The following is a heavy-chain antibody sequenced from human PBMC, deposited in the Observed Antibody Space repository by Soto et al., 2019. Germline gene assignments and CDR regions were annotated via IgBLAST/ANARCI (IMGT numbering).Heavy chain of an antibody. Sequence: SETLSLTCTVSGGSISSGDYYWSWIRQPPGKGLEWIGYIYYSGSTYYNPSLKSRVTISVDTSKNQFSLKLSSVTAADTAVYYCARDFRSYYDSSGPGTAFDIWGQGTMVTVSS. CDR1: GGSISSGDYY. CDR3: ARDFRSYYDSSGPGTAFDI. J-gene: IGHJ3*02. D-gene: IGHD3-22*01. V-gene: IGHV4-30-4*01. CDR2: IYYSGST.